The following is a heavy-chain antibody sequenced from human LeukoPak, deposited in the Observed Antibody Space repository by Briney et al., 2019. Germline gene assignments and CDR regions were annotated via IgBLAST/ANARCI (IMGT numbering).Heavy chain of an antibody. J-gene: IGHJ4*02. CDR1: GGSISSSSYY. D-gene: IGHD6-13*01. V-gene: IGHV4-39*07. CDR3: ARLPGYSSSWYGYYFDY. Sequence: SETLSLTCTVSGGSISSSSYYWGWIRQPPGKGLEWIGSIYYSGSTYYNPSLKSRVTISVDTSKNQFSLKLSSVTAADTAVYYCARLPGYSSSWYGYYFDYWGQGTLVTVSS. CDR2: IYYSGST.